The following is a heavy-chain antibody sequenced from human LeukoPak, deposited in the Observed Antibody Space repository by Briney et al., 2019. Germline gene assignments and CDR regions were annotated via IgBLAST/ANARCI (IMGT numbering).Heavy chain of an antibody. J-gene: IGHJ4*02. V-gene: IGHV3-73*01. D-gene: IGHD5-12*01. CDR2: IRSKANSYAT. CDR3: TRHVGAGLRNDY. Sequence: PGGSLRLSCAASGFTFSGSAMHWVRQASGKGLEWVGRIRSKANSYATAYAASVKGRFTISRDDSKNTAYLQMNSLKTEDTAVYYCTRHVGAGLRNDYWGQGTLVTVPS. CDR1: GFTFSGSA.